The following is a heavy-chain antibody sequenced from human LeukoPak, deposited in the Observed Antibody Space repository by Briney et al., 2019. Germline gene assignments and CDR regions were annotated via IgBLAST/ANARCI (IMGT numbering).Heavy chain of an antibody. D-gene: IGHD3-10*01. CDR3: ARCISMVRGADNWFDP. Sequence: SETRSLTCTVSGGSISSSSYYWGWIRQPPGKGLEWIGSIYYSGSTYYNPSLKSRVTISVDTSKNQFSLKLSSVTAADTAVYYCARCISMVRGADNWFDPWGQGTLVTVSS. CDR2: IYYSGST. V-gene: IGHV4-39*07. J-gene: IGHJ5*02. CDR1: GGSISSSSYY.